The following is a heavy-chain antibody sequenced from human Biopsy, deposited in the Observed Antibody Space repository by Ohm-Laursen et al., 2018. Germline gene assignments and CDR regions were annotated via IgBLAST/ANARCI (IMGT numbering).Heavy chain of an antibody. CDR2: IDTDGGRT. V-gene: IGHV1-2*02. J-gene: IGHJ4*02. D-gene: IGHD2-15*01. Sequence: SVKVSCKASGYTFSLYHIHWVRQAPGQGLEWMGWIDTDGGRTSFGQNFQGRVTMTSDTSTGTAYLELTRLRSDDTAVYYCARDPYCSGGNCYSPLDHWGQGTLVTVSA. CDR3: ARDPYCSGGNCYSPLDH. CDR1: GYTFSLYH.